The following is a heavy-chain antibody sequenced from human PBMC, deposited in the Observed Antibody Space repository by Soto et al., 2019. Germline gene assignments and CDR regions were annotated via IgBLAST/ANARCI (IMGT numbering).Heavy chain of an antibody. Sequence: PGGSLRLSCAASGFTFSDYAMHWVRQAPGKGLEWVAVVSHDGRNTHYADSVKGRFTISRDSSKNTVSLQMNSLKIEDTGVYYCTTHSPPTYISGWYFDYWGQGSLVTVSS. CDR2: VSHDGRNT. V-gene: IGHV3-30*03. D-gene: IGHD6-19*01. CDR3: TTHSPPTYISGWYFDY. J-gene: IGHJ4*02. CDR1: GFTFSDYA.